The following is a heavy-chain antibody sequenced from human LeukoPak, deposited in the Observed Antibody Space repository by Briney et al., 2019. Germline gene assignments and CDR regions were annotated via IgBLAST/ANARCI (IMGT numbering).Heavy chain of an antibody. CDR2: ISYDGSNK. J-gene: IGHJ3*02. V-gene: IGHV3-30*04. CDR3: ARSRGSGWYWAFDI. Sequence: PGGSLRLSCAASGFTFSSYAMHWVRQAPGKGLEWVAVISYDGSNKYYADSVKGRFTISRDNSKNTLYLQMNSLRAEDTAVYYCARSRGSGWYWAFDIWGQGTMVTVSS. D-gene: IGHD6-19*01. CDR1: GFTFSSYA.